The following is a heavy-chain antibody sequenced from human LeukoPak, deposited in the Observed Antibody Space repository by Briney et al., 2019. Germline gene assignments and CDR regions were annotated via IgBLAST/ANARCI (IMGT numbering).Heavy chain of an antibody. CDR1: GGPISSYY. V-gene: IGHV4-59*01. Sequence: NPSETLSLTCSVSGGPISSYYWSWIRQPPGKGLGWIGNIYYSGSTNYNPSLKSRVTISVDTSKNQFSLKLSSVTAADTAVYYCARSYDSSGYYFDYWGQGTLVTVSS. J-gene: IGHJ4*02. D-gene: IGHD3-22*01. CDR2: IYYSGST. CDR3: ARSYDSSGYYFDY.